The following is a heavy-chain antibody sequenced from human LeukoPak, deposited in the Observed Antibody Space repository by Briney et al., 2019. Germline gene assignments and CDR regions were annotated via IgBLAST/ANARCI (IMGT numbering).Heavy chain of an antibody. CDR2: INHSGST. J-gene: IGHJ5*02. V-gene: IGHV4-34*01. D-gene: IGHD3-3*01. CDR1: GGSFGGYY. CDR3: ARANYDFWSGYLSWFDP. Sequence: SETLSLTCAVYGGSFGGYYWSWIRQPPGKGLEWIGEINHSGSTNYNPSLKSRVTISVDTSKNQFSLKLSSVTAADTAVYYCARANYDFWSGYLSWFDPWGQGTLVTVSS.